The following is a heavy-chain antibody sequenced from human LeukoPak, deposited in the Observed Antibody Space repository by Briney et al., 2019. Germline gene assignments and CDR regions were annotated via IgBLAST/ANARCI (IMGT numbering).Heavy chain of an antibody. V-gene: IGHV1-2*02. D-gene: IGHD3-10*01. J-gene: IGHJ3*02. CDR3: ASNGITMVRGSGAFDI. CDR2: INPNSGGT. CDR1: GYTFTGYY. Sequence: ASVKVSCKASGYTFTGYYMHWVRQAPGQGLEWMGWINPNSGGTNYAQKLQGRVAMTTDTSTSTAYMELRSLRSDDTAVYYCASNGITMVRGSGAFDIWGQGTMVTVSS.